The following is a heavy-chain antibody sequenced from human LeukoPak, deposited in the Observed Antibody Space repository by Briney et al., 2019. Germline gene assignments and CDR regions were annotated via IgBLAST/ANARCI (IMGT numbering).Heavy chain of an antibody. D-gene: IGHD3-3*01. J-gene: IGHJ6*03. CDR1: GFTFNDYG. CDR3: ARGAHFYDLKYMDV. CDR2: INWNGGST. Sequence: GGSLRLSCAASGFTFNDYGMSWVRQAPGKGLEWVSGINWNGGSTGYADSVKGRFTISRDNAKNSLYLQMNSLRAEDTAVYYCARGAHFYDLKYMDVWGKGTTVTVSS. V-gene: IGHV3-20*04.